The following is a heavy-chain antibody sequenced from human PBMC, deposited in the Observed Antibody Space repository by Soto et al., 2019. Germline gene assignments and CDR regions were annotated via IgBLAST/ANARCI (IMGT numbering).Heavy chain of an antibody. CDR3: TRPRTGDHAFDI. CDR1: GFTFSGSA. CDR2: IRSKANSYAT. V-gene: IGHV3-73*01. D-gene: IGHD7-27*01. Sequence: GGSLRLSCAASGFTFSGSAMHWVRQASGKGLEWVGRIRSKANSYATAYAASVKGRFTISRDDSKNTAYLQMNSLKTEDTAVYYCTRPRTGDHAFDIWGQGTMVTVSS. J-gene: IGHJ3*02.